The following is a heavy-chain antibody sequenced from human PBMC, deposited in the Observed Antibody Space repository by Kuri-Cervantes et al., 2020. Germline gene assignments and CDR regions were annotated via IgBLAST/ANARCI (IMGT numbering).Heavy chain of an antibody. CDR3: ARGRSRSSSRFFDY. Sequence: SETLSLTCAVYGGSFSGYYWSWIRQPPGKGLEWIGEINHSGSTNYNPSFKSRVTISVDTSKNQFSLKLSSVTAADTAVYYCARGRSRSSSRFFDYWGQGTLVTVSS. CDR1: GGSFSGYY. V-gene: IGHV4-34*01. J-gene: IGHJ4*02. D-gene: IGHD6-13*01. CDR2: INHSGST.